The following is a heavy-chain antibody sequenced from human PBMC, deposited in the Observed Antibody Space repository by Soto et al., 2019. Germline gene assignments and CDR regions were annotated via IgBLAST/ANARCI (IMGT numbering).Heavy chain of an antibody. V-gene: IGHV6-1*01. J-gene: IGHJ5*02. Sequence: QVQLQQSGAGLVRPSQTLSLTCSISGDSVSSNTASWNWIRQSPSRGLEWLGRTFFRSQWYNDYAVSVHSRIIINPDTSKNQFSLHLNSVTPDDTAVYYCAKGDNCGPNTGYAFDPRGQGSLVAVSS. CDR2: TFFRSQWYN. CDR3: AKGDNCGPNTGYAFDP. D-gene: IGHD1-1*01. CDR1: GDSVSSNTAS.